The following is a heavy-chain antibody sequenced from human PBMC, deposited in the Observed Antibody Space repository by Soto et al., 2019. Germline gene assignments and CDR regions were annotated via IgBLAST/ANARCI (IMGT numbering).Heavy chain of an antibody. V-gene: IGHV3-23*01. CDR3: AKDGSSWYPFDY. Sequence: GGSLRLSCAASGFTFSSYAMSWVRQAPGKGLEWVSAISGSGGSTDYADSVKGRFTISRDNSKNTLYLQMHSLRAEDTAVYYCAKDGSSWYPFDYWGQGTLVTVSS. CDR2: ISGSGGST. CDR1: GFTFSSYA. J-gene: IGHJ4*02. D-gene: IGHD6-13*01.